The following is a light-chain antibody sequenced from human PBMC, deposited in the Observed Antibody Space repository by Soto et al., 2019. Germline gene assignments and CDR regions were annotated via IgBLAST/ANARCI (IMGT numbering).Light chain of an antibody. CDR1: SSDVGTYNL. V-gene: IGLV2-23*02. Sequence: QSALTQPASVSGSPGQSITISCTGTSSDVGTYNLVSWYQQHPGKAPKLVIYEVSKRPSGISSRFSGSKSGNTASLTISGLQAEDEADYYCCSYAGGSKYVFLSWTKVTVL. CDR2: EVS. CDR3: CSYAGGSKYV. J-gene: IGLJ1*01.